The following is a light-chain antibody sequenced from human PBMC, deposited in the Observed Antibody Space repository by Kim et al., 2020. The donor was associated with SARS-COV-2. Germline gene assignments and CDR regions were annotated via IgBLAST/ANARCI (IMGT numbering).Light chain of an antibody. CDR1: QDITTY. CDR2: GAS. Sequence: DFYMTQSPSSLSASVGDRVTITCRASQDITTYLAWYQQRPGKVPKLLIYGASTLQSGVPSQFSGSGSGTDFTLTISSLQPEDVATYFCQKTSSTPRTFGQGTKVDIK. V-gene: IGKV1-27*01. CDR3: QKTSSTPRT. J-gene: IGKJ1*01.